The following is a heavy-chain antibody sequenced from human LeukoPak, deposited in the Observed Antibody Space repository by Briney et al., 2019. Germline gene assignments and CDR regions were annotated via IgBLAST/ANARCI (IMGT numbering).Heavy chain of an antibody. D-gene: IGHD2-15*01. V-gene: IGHV3-23*01. CDR2: INDRGSST. CDR3: AKGSGASWFDP. CDR1: GFTFRSHA. J-gene: IGHJ5*02. Sequence: GGSLRLSCAASGFTFRSHAMSWVRQAPGKGLEWVSVINDRGSSTNYADSVKGRFTISGENSKNTLYLQMNSLRTEDTAVYYCAKGSGASWFDPWGQGTLVIVSS.